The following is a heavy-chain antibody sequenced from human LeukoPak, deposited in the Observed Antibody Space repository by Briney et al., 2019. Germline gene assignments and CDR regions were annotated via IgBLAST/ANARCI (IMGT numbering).Heavy chain of an antibody. Sequence: SETLSLTCSVSGGSVSNYYWRWVRQPPGKGLEWIGYVYYTGSTNYTASVKSRVTMFGDKSKNQFSLRLYSVTVADTAVYYCARHFAYSSSSYFDYWGQGSLVTVSS. V-gene: IGHV4-59*08. D-gene: IGHD6-6*01. J-gene: IGHJ4*02. CDR1: GGSVSNYY. CDR3: ARHFAYSSSSYFDY. CDR2: VYYTGST.